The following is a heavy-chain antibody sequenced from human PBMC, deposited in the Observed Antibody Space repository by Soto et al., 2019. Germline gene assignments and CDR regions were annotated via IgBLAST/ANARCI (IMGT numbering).Heavy chain of an antibody. Sequence: QVQLQESGPGPVKPSQTLSLTCTVSGGSISSGGYYWSRIRQHPGKGLEWIGYIYYSGSTYYNPSLKSRVTISVDTSKNQFSLKLSSVTAADTAVYYCATYGSGTYKPTTFDYWGQGTLVTVSS. V-gene: IGHV4-31*03. CDR3: ATYGSGTYKPTTFDY. D-gene: IGHD3-10*01. CDR1: GGSISSGGYY. J-gene: IGHJ4*02. CDR2: IYYSGST.